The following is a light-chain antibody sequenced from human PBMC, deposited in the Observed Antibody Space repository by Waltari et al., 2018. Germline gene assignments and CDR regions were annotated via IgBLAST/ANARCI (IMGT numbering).Light chain of an antibody. CDR2: DVN. J-gene: IGLJ1*01. Sequence: QSALTQPASVSGSPAQSSTISCTGTSSDVGSYNLFSWYQQYPGKAPKLMIYDVNNRPSGFSNRFFGSKSGNPASLPIAGLQAEDEADYYCSSYTSSGTYVFGTGTKVTVL. CDR3: SSYTSSGTYV. CDR1: SSDVGSYNL. V-gene: IGLV2-14*02.